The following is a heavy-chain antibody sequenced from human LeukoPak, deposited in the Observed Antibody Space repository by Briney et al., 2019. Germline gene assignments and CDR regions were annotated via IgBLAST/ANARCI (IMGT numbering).Heavy chain of an antibody. CDR3: ASGSYYYYYMDV. V-gene: IGHV4-61*02. CDR2: IYTSGST. Sequence: SQTLSLTCTVSGGSISSGSYYWSWIRQPAGKGLEWIGRIYTSGSTNYNPSLKSRVTISVDTSKNQFSLKLSSVTAADTAVYYCASGSYYYYYMDVWGKGTTVTVSS. J-gene: IGHJ6*03. D-gene: IGHD3-10*01. CDR1: GGSISSGSYY.